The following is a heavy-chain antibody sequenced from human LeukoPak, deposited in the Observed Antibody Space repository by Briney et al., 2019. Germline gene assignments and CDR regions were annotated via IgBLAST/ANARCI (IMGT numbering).Heavy chain of an antibody. Sequence: SQTLSLTCAISGDSVSSNSAAWNWIRQSPSRGLERLGRTYYRSKWYNDYAVCVKSRITINPDTSKNQFSLQLNSVTPEDTAVYYCARDSTYYDFWSGYSNDAFDIWGQGTMVTVSS. CDR3: ARDSTYYDFWSGYSNDAFDI. D-gene: IGHD3-3*01. J-gene: IGHJ3*02. CDR1: GDSVSSNSAA. V-gene: IGHV6-1*01. CDR2: TYYRSKWYN.